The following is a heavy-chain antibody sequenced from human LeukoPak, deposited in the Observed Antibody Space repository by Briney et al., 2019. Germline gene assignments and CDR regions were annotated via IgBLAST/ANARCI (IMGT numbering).Heavy chain of an antibody. D-gene: IGHD2-2*01. J-gene: IGHJ4*02. Sequence: SGGSLRLSCAASGFTFSSYAMSWVRQAPGKGLEWVSAISGSGGSTYYADSVKGRFTISRDNSKNTLYLQMNSLRAEDTAVYYCAKVSGPYCSSTSCHLDSWGQGTLVTVSS. CDR2: ISGSGGST. V-gene: IGHV3-23*01. CDR3: AKVSGPYCSSTSCHLDS. CDR1: GFTFSSYA.